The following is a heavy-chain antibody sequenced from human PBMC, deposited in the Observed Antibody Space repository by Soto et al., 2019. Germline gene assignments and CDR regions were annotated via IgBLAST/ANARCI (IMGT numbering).Heavy chain of an antibody. Sequence: PGGSLRLSCAASGFTFSSYAMSWVRQAPGKGLEWVSAISGSGGSTYYADSVKGRFTISRDNSKNTLYLQMNSLRAEDTAVYYCAKDDYVWGSYRPNWFDPWGRGTLVTVSS. CDR3: AKDDYVWGSYRPNWFDP. CDR1: GFTFSSYA. J-gene: IGHJ5*02. D-gene: IGHD3-16*02. CDR2: ISGSGGST. V-gene: IGHV3-23*01.